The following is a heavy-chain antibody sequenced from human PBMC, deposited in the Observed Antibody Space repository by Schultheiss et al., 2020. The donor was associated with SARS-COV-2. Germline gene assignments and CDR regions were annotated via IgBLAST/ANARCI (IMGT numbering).Heavy chain of an antibody. CDR3: AREYVKGDY. J-gene: IGHJ4*02. CDR1: GFTFSNAW. CDR2: IWHDGSNK. D-gene: IGHD2-8*01. Sequence: GESLKISCAASGFTFSNAWMSWVRQAPGKGLEWVAVIWHDGSNKYYADSVKGRFTISRDNSKNTLYLQMNSLRAEDTAVYYCAREYVKGDYWGQGTLVTVSS. V-gene: IGHV3-33*08.